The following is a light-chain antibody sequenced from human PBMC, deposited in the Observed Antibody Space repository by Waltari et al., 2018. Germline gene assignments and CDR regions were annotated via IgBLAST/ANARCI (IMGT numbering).Light chain of an antibody. Sequence: QSVVTQHPSASGTPGQRVNISCSGSTSHIGSNPVTWYQQPPGTAPKILIYGNNQRPSGVPERFSGSKSGTSASLAISGLQSEDEADYYCATWDDSLDGHVVFGGGTKLTVL. CDR1: TSHIGSNP. J-gene: IGLJ2*01. CDR2: GNN. CDR3: ATWDDSLDGHVV. V-gene: IGLV1-44*01.